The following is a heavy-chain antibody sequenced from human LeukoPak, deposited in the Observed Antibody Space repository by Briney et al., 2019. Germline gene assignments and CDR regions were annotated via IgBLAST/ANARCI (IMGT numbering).Heavy chain of an antibody. CDR3: ARDRAVLRFSPFYGMDV. CDR2: INPNSGGT. D-gene: IGHD3-3*01. V-gene: IGHV1-2*02. J-gene: IGHJ6*02. CDR1: GYTFTGYY. Sequence: ASVKVSRKASGYTFTGYYMHWVRQAPGQGLEWMGWINPNSGGTNYAQKFQGRVTMTRDTSISTAYMELSRLRSDDTAVYYCARDRAVLRFSPFYGMDVWGQGTTVTVSS.